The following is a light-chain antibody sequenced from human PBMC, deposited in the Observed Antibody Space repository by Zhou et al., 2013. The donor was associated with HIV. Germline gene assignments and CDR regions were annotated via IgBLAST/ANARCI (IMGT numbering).Light chain of an antibody. CDR1: QSISNY. V-gene: IGKV1-39*01. Sequence: DFQMTQSPSSLSASVGDRVTLNCRASQSISNYLSWYQQKSGRAPKLLIFAASTLQSGVSSRFSGSGSGTDFTLTISSLQPEDFATYYCQQSYSTPFTFGPGTKVDIK. CDR2: AAS. CDR3: QQSYSTPFT. J-gene: IGKJ3*01.